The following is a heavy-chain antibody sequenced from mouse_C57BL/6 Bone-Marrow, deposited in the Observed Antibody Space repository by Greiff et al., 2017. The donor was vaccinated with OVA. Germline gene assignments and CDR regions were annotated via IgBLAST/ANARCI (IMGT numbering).Heavy chain of an antibody. Sequence: VQLQQPGAELVRPGTSVKLSCKASGYTFTSYWMHWVKQRPGQGLEWIGVIDPSDSYTNYNRKFKGKATLTVDTSSSPAYMQLSSLTSEDSAVYYCARRDGYYAWYFDVWGTGTTVTVSS. CDR1: GYTFTSYW. CDR2: IDPSDSYT. J-gene: IGHJ1*03. V-gene: IGHV1-59*01. D-gene: IGHD2-3*01. CDR3: ARRDGYYAWYFDV.